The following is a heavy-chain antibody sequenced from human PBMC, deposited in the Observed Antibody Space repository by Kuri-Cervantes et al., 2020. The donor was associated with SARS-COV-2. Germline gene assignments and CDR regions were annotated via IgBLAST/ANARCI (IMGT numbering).Heavy chain of an antibody. D-gene: IGHD3-22*01. Sequence: SETLSLTCTVSGGSISSSSYYWGWIRQPPGKGLEWIGSIYYSGSTYYNPSLKSRVTISVDTSKNQFSLKLSSVTAADTAVYYCAIPHYYDSSGYLGRWGQRTLV. J-gene: IGHJ4*02. CDR1: GGSISSSSYY. V-gene: IGHV4-39*01. CDR2: IYYSGST. CDR3: AIPHYYDSSGYLGR.